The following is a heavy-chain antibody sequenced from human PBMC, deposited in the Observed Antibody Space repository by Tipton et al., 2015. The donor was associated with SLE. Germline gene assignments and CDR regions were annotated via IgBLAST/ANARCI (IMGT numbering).Heavy chain of an antibody. Sequence: TLSLTCTVSGGSISSRTYFWGWIRQPPGKGLECIGSLYYSGTTHYNPSLRSRVTISVDTSKNQFSLKLSSVTDADTAVYYCAREEADDFWSRSFYFDYWGQGNLVTVSS. J-gene: IGHJ4*02. V-gene: IGHV4-39*07. D-gene: IGHD3-3*01. CDR1: GGSISSRTYF. CDR2: LYYSGTT. CDR3: AREEADDFWSRSFYFDY.